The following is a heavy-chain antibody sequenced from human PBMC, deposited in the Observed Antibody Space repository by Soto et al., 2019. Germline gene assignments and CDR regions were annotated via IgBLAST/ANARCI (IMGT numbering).Heavy chain of an antibody. CDR1: GFTFSSYG. Sequence: GGSLRLSCAASGFTFSSYGMHWVRQAPGKGLEWVAVIWYDGSNKYYADSVKGRFTISRDNSKNTLYLQMNSLRAEDTAVYYCARDGYCSGGSCYSPPVFDFSGQGILVTGSS. D-gene: IGHD2-15*01. CDR3: ARDGYCSGGSCYSPPVFDF. V-gene: IGHV3-33*01. CDR2: IWYDGSNK. J-gene: IGHJ4*02.